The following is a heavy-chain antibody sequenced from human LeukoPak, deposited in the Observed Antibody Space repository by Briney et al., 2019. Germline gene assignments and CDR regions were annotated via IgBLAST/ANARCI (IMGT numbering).Heavy chain of an antibody. D-gene: IGHD5-18*01. J-gene: IGHJ6*03. Sequence: SVKVSCKASGGTFSSYTISWVRQAPGQGLEWMGRIIPILGIANYAQRFQGRVTITADKSTNTAYMELSSLRSEDTAVYYCARTLSESYGYGGEDDYYYYMDVWGKGTTVTVSS. CDR1: GGTFSSYT. CDR2: IIPILGIA. CDR3: ARTLSESYGYGGEDDYYYYMDV. V-gene: IGHV1-69*02.